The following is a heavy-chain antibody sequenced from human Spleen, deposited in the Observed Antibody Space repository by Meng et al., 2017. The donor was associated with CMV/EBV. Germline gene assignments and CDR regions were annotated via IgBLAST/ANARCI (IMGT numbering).Heavy chain of an antibody. Sequence: SETLSLTCAVYGGSISSYYWSWIRQPPGKGLEWIGYIYYSGSTNYNPSLKSRVTISVDTSKNQFSLKLSSVTAADTAVYYCASSNILTGYPYYYYGMDVWGQGTTVTVSS. J-gene: IGHJ6*02. CDR1: GGSISSYY. V-gene: IGHV4-59*01. CDR2: IYYSGST. D-gene: IGHD3-9*01. CDR3: ASSNILTGYPYYYYGMDV.